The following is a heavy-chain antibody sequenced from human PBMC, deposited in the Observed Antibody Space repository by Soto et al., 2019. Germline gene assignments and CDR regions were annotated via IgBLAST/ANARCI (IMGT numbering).Heavy chain of an antibody. J-gene: IGHJ5*02. Sequence: ASETLSLTCTVSGGSITSSYWSWTRRPPGKGLEWIAYIYDTGISGYTPSTSYNPSLKSRVTMSVDTSKSQFSLKLTSVTAADTAVYYCARDQRGSSSDENNWFDPWGQGTLVTVSS. CDR3: ARDQRGSSSDENNWFDP. V-gene: IGHV4-59*01. D-gene: IGHD6-6*01. CDR1: GGSITSSY. CDR2: IYDTGISGYTPST.